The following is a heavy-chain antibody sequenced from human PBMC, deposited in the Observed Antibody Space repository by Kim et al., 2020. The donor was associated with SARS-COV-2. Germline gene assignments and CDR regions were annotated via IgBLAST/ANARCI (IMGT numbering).Heavy chain of an antibody. J-gene: IGHJ6*02. CDR2: ISYYGSNK. CDR3: AKALRGYYYMDV. CDR1: GFTFSSYG. V-gene: IGHV3-30*18. Sequence: GGSLRLSCAASGFTFSSYGMHWVRQAPGKGLEWVAVISYYGSNKYSAYSVQGRFTISRDNSTNTLYLQMNSLRAEDTAVYYCAKALRGYYYMDVWGQGTT. D-gene: IGHD3-22*01.